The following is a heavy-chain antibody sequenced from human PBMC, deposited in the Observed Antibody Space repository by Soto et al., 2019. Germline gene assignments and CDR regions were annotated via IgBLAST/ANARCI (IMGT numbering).Heavy chain of an antibody. J-gene: IGHJ4*02. CDR3: ARRNPSSPYFDY. Sequence: PSETLSLTCTVSGGSISSSSYYWGWIRQPPGKGLEWIGSIYFSGSTYYNPSLKSQVTISVDTSKNQFSLKLSSVTAADTAVYYCARRNPSSPYFDYWGRGTLVTVSS. D-gene: IGHD4-4*01. CDR2: IYFSGST. V-gene: IGHV4-39*01. CDR1: GGSISSSSYY.